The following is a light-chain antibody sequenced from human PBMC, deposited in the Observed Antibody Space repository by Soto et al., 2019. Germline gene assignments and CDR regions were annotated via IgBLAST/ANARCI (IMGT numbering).Light chain of an antibody. V-gene: IGKV3-15*01. CDR3: QQYNNWPLK. Sequence: EIVMTQSPATLSVSPGERATLSCRASQNVNNNLAWYQQKPGHTPRLLIYGASTRATGFPARFSGSGSGTEFTLTISSLQSEDFAVYYCQQYNNWPLKFGQGTKVEIK. CDR1: QNVNNN. J-gene: IGKJ1*01. CDR2: GAS.